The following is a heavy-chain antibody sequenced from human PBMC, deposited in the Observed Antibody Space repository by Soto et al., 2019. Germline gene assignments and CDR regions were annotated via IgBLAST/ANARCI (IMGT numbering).Heavy chain of an antibody. CDR3: ARTTHDYTNSGGGFDS. Sequence: GGSLRLSCAASGFTFSTYGMHWVRQAPGKGLEWVAVILYDGSNKYYADSVKGRFTISRDNSKNTLYLQMNSLRAEDTAVYYCARTTHDYTNSGGGFDSWGQGTLVTVSS. CDR2: ILYDGSNK. CDR1: GFTFSTYG. V-gene: IGHV3-30*03. J-gene: IGHJ4*02. D-gene: IGHD4-4*01.